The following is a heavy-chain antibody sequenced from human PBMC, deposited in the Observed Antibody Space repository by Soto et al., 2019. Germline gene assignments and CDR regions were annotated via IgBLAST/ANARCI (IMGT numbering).Heavy chain of an antibody. J-gene: IGHJ4*02. CDR2: IAYDGGNQ. V-gene: IGHV3-30*03. CDR1: VFTFNIYG. Sequence: PGGSLRLSCAAAVFTFNIYGRHWVREAAEKGLEWVSLIAYDGGNQYYAESVKGRFTISRDNSTNTLFLNMNSLRADETDVYYCATDKASGQGYFDSWGRGTLVTVSS. D-gene: IGHD5-18*01. CDR3: ATDKASGQGYFDS.